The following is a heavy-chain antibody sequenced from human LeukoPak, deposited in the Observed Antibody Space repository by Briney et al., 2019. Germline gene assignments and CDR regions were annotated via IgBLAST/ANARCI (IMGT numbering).Heavy chain of an antibody. Sequence: TSETLSLTCTVSGGSISSSIYYWGWVRHCPGKGLEWIGSIYYDDNTYYNPSLKSRVTMSVDTSRIHLSLTLSSVTAADTAVYFCARVYSTGDRGRGYFDLWGRGTLVAVSS. CDR1: GGSISSSIYY. V-gene: IGHV4-39*02. CDR3: ARVYSTGDRGRGYFDL. D-gene: IGHD7-27*01. J-gene: IGHJ2*01. CDR2: IYYDDNT.